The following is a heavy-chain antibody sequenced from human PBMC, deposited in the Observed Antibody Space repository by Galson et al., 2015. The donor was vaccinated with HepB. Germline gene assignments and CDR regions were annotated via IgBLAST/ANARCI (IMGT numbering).Heavy chain of an antibody. CDR2: ISYDGSNK. CDR1: GFTSSSYG. J-gene: IGHJ4*02. CDR3: AKDISDGTPSYIAAAGTFDY. Sequence: SLRLSCAASGFTSSSYGMHWVRQAPGKGLEWVAVISYDGSNKYYADSVKGRFTISRDNSKNTLYLQMNSLRAEDTAVYYCAKDISDGTPSYIAAAGTFDYWGQGTLVTVSS. D-gene: IGHD6-13*01. V-gene: IGHV3-30*18.